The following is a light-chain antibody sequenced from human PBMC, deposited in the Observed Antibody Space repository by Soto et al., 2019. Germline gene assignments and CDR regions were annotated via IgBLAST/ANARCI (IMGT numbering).Light chain of an antibody. J-gene: IGKJ1*01. CDR2: GAS. Sequence: EIVLTQSPATLSLSPGERATLSCRASQSVSSYLAWYQQKPGQAPRLLMYGASSRATGIPARFSGSGSGTDFTLTISSLEPEDFAVYYCQQRSNWPPTFGQGTKVDIK. CDR3: QQRSNWPPT. CDR1: QSVSSY. V-gene: IGKV3-11*01.